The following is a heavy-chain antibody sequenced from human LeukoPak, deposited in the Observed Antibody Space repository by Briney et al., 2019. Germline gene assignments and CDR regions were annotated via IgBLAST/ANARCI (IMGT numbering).Heavy chain of an antibody. J-gene: IGHJ3*01. CDR2: INLSGSTK. Sequence: GGSLRLSCAASGFPFSNYEVHWVRQAPGKGLEWMSYINLSGSTKYYADSVKGRFTISRDHTKNSVDLHMNSLRGEDTALYYCARDRGGRRMGAFDLCGQGTVVTVSS. D-gene: IGHD3-10*01. CDR1: GFPFSNYE. V-gene: IGHV3-48*03. CDR3: ARDRGGRRMGAFDL.